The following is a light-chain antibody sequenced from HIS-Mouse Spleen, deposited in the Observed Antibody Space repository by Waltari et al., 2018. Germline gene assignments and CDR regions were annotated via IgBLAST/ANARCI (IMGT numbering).Light chain of an antibody. V-gene: IGKV3-20*01. Sequence: EIVLTQSRGTLSSSPGESATLSCRASQSVSSSYLAWYQQKPGQAPRLLIYGASSRATGIPDRFSGSGSGTDFTLTISRLGPEDFAVYYCQQYGSSPPWTFGQGTKVEIK. J-gene: IGKJ1*01. CDR1: QSVSSSY. CDR2: GAS. CDR3: QQYGSSPPWT.